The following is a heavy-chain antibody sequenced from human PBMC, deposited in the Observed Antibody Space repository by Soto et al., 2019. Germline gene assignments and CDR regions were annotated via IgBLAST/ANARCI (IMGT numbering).Heavy chain of an antibody. V-gene: IGHV1-46*03. D-gene: IGHD2-15*01. CDR3: ASPLLRGPCSGGSRYSLDY. CDR1: GYTFTSYY. Sequence: ASVKVSCKASGYTFTSYYMHWVRQAPGQGLEWMGIINPSGGSTSYAQKFQGRVTMTRDTSTSTVYMELSSLRSEDTAVYYCASPLLRGPCSGGSRYSLDYWGQGTLVTVSS. CDR2: INPSGGST. J-gene: IGHJ4*02.